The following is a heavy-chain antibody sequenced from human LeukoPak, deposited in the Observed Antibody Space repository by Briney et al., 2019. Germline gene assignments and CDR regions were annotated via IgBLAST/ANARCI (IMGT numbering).Heavy chain of an antibody. CDR3: ARACGGGAHFDH. Sequence: GGSLRLSCAASGFTFSSYWMSWVRQAPGKGLEWAANIKQDGSEKYYVDSVKGRFTISRDNAKNSLYLQMNSLRAEDTAVYYFARACGGGAHFDHWGQGTLVTVSS. V-gene: IGHV3-7*01. J-gene: IGHJ4*02. CDR2: IKQDGSEK. D-gene: IGHD2-21*01. CDR1: GFTFSSYW.